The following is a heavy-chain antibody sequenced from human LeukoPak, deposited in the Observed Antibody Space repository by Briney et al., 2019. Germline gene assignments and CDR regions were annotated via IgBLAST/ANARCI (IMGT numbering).Heavy chain of an antibody. V-gene: IGHV4-31*03. CDR1: GGSISSGGYY. D-gene: IGHD3-22*01. J-gene: IGHJ6*02. CDR3: VRDRVDSSGYYYYYGLDV. Sequence: PSQTLSLTCTVSGGSISSGGYYWSWIRQHPGKGLEWIGYIYYSGSTYYNPSLKSRVTISVDTSKNQFSLKLSSVTAADTAVYYCVRDRVDSSGYYYYYGLDVWGQGTTVTVSS. CDR2: IYYSGST.